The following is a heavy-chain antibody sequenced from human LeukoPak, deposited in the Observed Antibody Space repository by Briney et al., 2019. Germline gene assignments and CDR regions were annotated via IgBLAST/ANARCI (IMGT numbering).Heavy chain of an antibody. CDR3: ARSVVVRGVIPFYFDY. D-gene: IGHD3-10*01. CDR2: FSSSSSTI. CDR1: GFTFSSYS. J-gene: IGHJ4*02. Sequence: GGSLRLSCAASGFTFSSYSMNWVRQAPGKGLEWVSYFSSSSSTIYYADSVKGRFTISRDNAKNSLYLQVNSLRDEDTAVYYCARSVVVRGVIPFYFDYWGQGTLVTVSS. V-gene: IGHV3-48*02.